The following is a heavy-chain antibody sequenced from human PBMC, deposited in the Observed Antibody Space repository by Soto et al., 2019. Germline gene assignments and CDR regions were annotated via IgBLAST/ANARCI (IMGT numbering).Heavy chain of an antibody. J-gene: IGHJ4*02. V-gene: IGHV5-51*01. CDR1: GYNFNTYW. D-gene: IGHD5-12*01. CDR3: ATSTVSYVDIVSSTTRGYFDH. CDR2: IYPGDSDT. Sequence: GESLKISCAGSGYNFNTYWIGWVRQMPGKGLEWMALIYPGDSDTRYSPSFEGQVTLSVDRSISTAYLQWSSLKASDTAIYYCATSTVSYVDIVSSTTRGYFDHWGQGTLVTVSS.